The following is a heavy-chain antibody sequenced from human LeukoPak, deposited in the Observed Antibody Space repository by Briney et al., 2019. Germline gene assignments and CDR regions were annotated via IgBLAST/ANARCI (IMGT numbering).Heavy chain of an antibody. D-gene: IGHD1-26*01. CDR1: GFTVSSNY. CDR3: ARDQGGTRGASYYYYYGMDV. Sequence: GGSLRLSCAASGFTVSSNYMSWVRQAPGKGLEWVSVIYSGGSTYYADSVKGRFTISRDNSRNTLYLQMNSLRAEDTAVYYCARDQGGTRGASYYYYYGMDVWGQGTTVTVSS. CDR2: IYSGGST. J-gene: IGHJ6*02. V-gene: IGHV3-66*01.